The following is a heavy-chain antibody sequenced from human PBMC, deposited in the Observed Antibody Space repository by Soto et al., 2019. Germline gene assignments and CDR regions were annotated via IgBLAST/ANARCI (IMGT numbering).Heavy chain of an antibody. D-gene: IGHD3-22*01. Sequence: SVHVSCKASAGTFISYAISWVRQAPGQGLEWMGGIIPIFGTANYAQKFQGRVTITADKSTSTAYMELSSLRSEDTAVYYCARHRVTDSSGFSYYSYGMDVWGQGTTVTVSS. CDR3: ARHRVTDSSGFSYYSYGMDV. J-gene: IGHJ6*02. CDR1: AGTFISYA. V-gene: IGHV1-69*06. CDR2: IIPIFGTA.